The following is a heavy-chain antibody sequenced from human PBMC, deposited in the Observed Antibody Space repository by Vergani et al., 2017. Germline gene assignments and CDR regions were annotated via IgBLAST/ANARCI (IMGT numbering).Heavy chain of an antibody. CDR2: LSASDRRT. CDR3: AKVGRSEVAGTFGAFDI. D-gene: IGHD6-19*01. J-gene: IGHJ3*02. Sequence: EVQLLESGGDLVQPGGSLRLSCAASGFTFIMHAMSGVPQAPGKGLEWVSTLSASDRRTHYADSVKGRFTISRDNSKNTLFLHMNSLRPEDTAVYYCAKVGRSEVAGTFGAFDIWGQGTMVTVSS. V-gene: IGHV3-23*01. CDR1: GFTFIMHA.